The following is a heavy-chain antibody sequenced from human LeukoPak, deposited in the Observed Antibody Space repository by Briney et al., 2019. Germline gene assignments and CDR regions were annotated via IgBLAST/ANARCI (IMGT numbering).Heavy chain of an antibody. J-gene: IGHJ4*02. V-gene: IGHV4-59*08. Sequence: SETLSLTCTVSHGSIGTYYWTWIRQPPGKELEWIGYIYYTGNTNYNPALKSRVTISLDTSRNQFSLKLNSVTAADTAVYYCARRVTGRGTFYFDYWGQGSLITVSS. D-gene: IGHD3-16*01. CDR1: HGSIGTYY. CDR3: ARRVTGRGTFYFDY. CDR2: IYYTGNT.